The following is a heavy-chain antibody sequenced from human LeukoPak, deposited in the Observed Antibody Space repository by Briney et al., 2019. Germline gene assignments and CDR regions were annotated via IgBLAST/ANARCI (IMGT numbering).Heavy chain of an antibody. J-gene: IGHJ3*02. V-gene: IGHV4-4*02. CDR2: IYHSGRT. Sequence: SGTLSLTCATSGGSISSSNWWSWVRQPPGKGLEWIGEIYHSGRTNYNPSLKSRVTISVDKSKNQFSLKLSSVTAADTAVYYCARVDFPPEYGGNSMGAFDIWGQGTMVTVSS. D-gene: IGHD4-23*01. CDR3: ARVDFPPEYGGNSMGAFDI. CDR1: GGSISSSNW.